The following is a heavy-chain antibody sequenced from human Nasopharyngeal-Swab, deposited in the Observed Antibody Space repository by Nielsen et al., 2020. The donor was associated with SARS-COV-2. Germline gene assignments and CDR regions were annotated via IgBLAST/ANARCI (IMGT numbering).Heavy chain of an antibody. CDR1: GGSIGSSSYY. D-gene: IGHD6-6*01. CDR3: ARISPRKDSSLDY. Sequence: LRLSCTVSGGSIGSSSYYCGWIRQPPGKGLERIGSIYYSGGTYYNPYLKGRVTISGDTSKNTFSMKLSSVTAEDTAVYYCARISPRKDSSLDYWGQGTLVTVSS. V-gene: IGHV4-39*01. CDR2: IYYSGGT. J-gene: IGHJ4*02.